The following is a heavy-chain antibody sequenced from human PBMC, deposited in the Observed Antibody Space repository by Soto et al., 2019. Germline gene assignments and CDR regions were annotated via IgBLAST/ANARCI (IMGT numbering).Heavy chain of an antibody. Sequence: ASVKVSCKASGYTFTGYYMHWVRQAPGQGLEWMGWINPNSGGTNYAQKFQGRVTMTRDTSISTAYMELSRLRSDDTAVYYCVRAMYYTDSSGYTRCFDYWGQGTLVTVSS. CDR2: INPNSGGT. CDR3: VRAMYYTDSSGYTRCFDY. CDR1: GYTFTGYY. J-gene: IGHJ4*02. V-gene: IGHV1-2*02. D-gene: IGHD3-22*01.